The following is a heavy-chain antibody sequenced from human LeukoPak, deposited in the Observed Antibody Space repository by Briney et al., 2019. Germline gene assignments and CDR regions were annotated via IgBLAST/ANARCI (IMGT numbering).Heavy chain of an antibody. D-gene: IGHD3-10*01. CDR1: GRSITNHY. Sequence: SETLSLTCPVSGRSITNHYRSWIRQPPGKGLDWTGYIYTSGNTNSNPSLKTRVTMSLDTSKNQFSLNLTSVTATDTAIYYCTRRPYTGWFLEWGQGTLVTVSS. CDR2: IYTSGNT. J-gene: IGHJ4*02. V-gene: IGHV4-4*09. CDR3: TRRPYTGWFLE.